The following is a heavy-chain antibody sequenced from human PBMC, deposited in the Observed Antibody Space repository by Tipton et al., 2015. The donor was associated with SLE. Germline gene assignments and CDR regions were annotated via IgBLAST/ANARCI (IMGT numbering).Heavy chain of an antibody. Sequence: TLSLTCTVSGGSISSSSYYWGWIRQPPGKGLEWIGSIYYSGSTYYNPSLKSRVTISVDTSKNQFSLKLSSVTAADTALYYCARHMITGGEFDYWGQGTLVTVSS. V-gene: IGHV4-39*01. CDR2: IYYSGST. D-gene: IGHD3-16*01. J-gene: IGHJ4*02. CDR3: ARHMITGGEFDY. CDR1: GGSISSSSYY.